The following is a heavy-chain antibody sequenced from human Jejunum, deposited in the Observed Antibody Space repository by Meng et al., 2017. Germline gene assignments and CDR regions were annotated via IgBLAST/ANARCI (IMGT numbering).Heavy chain of an antibody. CDR3: ARVDSSSGPFDY. J-gene: IGHJ4*02. D-gene: IGHD6-6*01. Sequence: GSLRLSCTVSGGSISNSIYYWDWIRQPRGKGLEWIGGMYYSGSTDYNPSLRSRVTISVDTSKNQFSLKMNSVTAADTGIYYCARVDSSSGPFDYWGQGTLVTVAS. CDR2: MYYSGST. CDR1: GGSISNSIYY. V-gene: IGHV4-39*07.